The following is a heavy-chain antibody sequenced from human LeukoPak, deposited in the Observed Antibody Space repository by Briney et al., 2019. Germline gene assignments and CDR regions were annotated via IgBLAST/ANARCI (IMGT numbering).Heavy chain of an antibody. CDR2: IYYSGST. CDR3: ARLSDSDSSGYYWGFEY. J-gene: IGHJ4*02. Sequence: SETLSLTCNVSGGSISNYYWSWIRQPPGKGLECIGYIYYSGSTNYNPSLKSRVTISVDMSKNQFSLKLSSVTAADTAVYYCARLSDSDSSGYYWGFEYWGQGTLVTVSS. CDR1: GGSISNYY. V-gene: IGHV4-59*08. D-gene: IGHD3-22*01.